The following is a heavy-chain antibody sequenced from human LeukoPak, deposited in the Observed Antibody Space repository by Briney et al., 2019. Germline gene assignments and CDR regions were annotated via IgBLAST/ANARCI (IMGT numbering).Heavy chain of an antibody. D-gene: IGHD3-22*01. V-gene: IGHV4-59*01. CDR2: IYYSGST. J-gene: IGHJ3*02. CDR3: ARRANSGFDAFDI. Sequence: SETLFLTCTVSGGSISSYYWIWIRQPPGKGLEWIGYIYYSGSTNYNPSLKSRVTISVYTSKNQFSLKLSSVTAADTAVYYCARRANSGFDAFDIWGQGTMDTVSS. CDR1: GGSISSYY.